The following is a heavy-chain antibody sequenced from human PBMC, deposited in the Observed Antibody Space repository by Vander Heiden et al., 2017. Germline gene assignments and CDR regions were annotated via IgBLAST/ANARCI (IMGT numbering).Heavy chain of an antibody. J-gene: IGHJ4*02. D-gene: IGHD6-25*01. V-gene: IGHV3-7*01. Sequence: EVQLVESGGGLVQPGGSLRLSCAASGFTFKSYWIGWSRPAQGKGLAGVAHINGAGSEIYYVDSVKGRFTISRDNARNTLQLQMNSLRGEDTAAYFCVAWAAGSGGSSDWGQGTQVTVSS. CDR1: GFTFKSYW. CDR3: VAWAAGSGGSSD. CDR2: INGAGSEI.